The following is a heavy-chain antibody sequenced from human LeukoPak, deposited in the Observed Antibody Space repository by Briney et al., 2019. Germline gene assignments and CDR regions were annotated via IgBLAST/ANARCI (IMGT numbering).Heavy chain of an antibody. CDR3: ARGGNNQSKYRNWFDP. D-gene: IGHD1-14*01. Sequence: GASVKVSCKASGYTFTGYYMHWVRQAPGQGLEWMGWINPNSGGTNYAQRLQGRVTMTRDTSISTAYMELSRLRSDDTAVYYCARGGNNQSKYRNWFDPWGQGTLVTVSS. CDR2: INPNSGGT. J-gene: IGHJ5*02. V-gene: IGHV1-2*02. CDR1: GYTFTGYY.